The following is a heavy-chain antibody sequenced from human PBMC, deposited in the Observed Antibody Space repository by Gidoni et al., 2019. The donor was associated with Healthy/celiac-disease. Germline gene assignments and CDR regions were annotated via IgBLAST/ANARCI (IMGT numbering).Heavy chain of an antibody. V-gene: IGHV1-69*01. D-gene: IGHD3-10*01. J-gene: IGHJ6*02. CDR2: IIPIFGTA. Sequence: QVQLVQSGAEVKKPGSSVKVSCKASGGTFSSYAISWVRQAPGQGLEWMGGIIPIFGTANYAQKFQGRVTITADESTSTAYMELSSLRSEDTAVYYCAREEGVTPPYYYYYGMDVWGQGTTVTVSS. CDR3: AREEGVTPPYYYYYGMDV. CDR1: GGTFSSYA.